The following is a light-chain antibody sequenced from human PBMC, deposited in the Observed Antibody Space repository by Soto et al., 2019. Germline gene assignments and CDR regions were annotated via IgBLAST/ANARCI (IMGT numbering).Light chain of an antibody. V-gene: IGKV3-20*01. Sequence: EIVLTQSPGTLSLSPGQRATLSCRASQSLSSSFLAWYQQKPGQAPRLIIYGASSRAAGIPNRFSGSGSGKDFTLTISSLEPDYFAVYYCHQFATTRSFGQGTKVDMK. CDR3: HQFATTRS. CDR1: QSLSSSF. J-gene: IGKJ1*01. CDR2: GAS.